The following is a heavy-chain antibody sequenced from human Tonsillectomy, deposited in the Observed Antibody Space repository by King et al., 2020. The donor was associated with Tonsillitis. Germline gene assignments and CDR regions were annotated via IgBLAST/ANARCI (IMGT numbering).Heavy chain of an antibody. V-gene: IGHV3-30-3*01. Sequence: VQLVESGGGVVQPGRSLRLSCAASGFTFSTYAMHWVRQAPGKGLEWVAVISYDGSNKYYADSVKGRFTISRDNSKNTLYLQVNSLRADDTAVYYCARDQEDIVVVPAASSYFDYCGQGTLVTVSS. J-gene: IGHJ4*02. CDR2: ISYDGSNK. D-gene: IGHD2-2*01. CDR3: ARDQEDIVVVPAASSYFDY. CDR1: GFTFSTYA.